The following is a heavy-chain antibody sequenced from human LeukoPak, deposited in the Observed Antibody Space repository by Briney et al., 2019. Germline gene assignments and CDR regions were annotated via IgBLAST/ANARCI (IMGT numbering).Heavy chain of an antibody. CDR2: ISSGSSAI. Sequence: GGSLRLSCEASGFTFTTYSMTWVRQAPGKGLEWVSIISSGSSAIFTADALKGRFTISRDDAKNLLYLDMNSLRAEDTAVYYCARGHTAVTRHFDFWGQGTLVTVSS. CDR1: GFTFTTYS. J-gene: IGHJ4*02. V-gene: IGHV3-21*01. D-gene: IGHD4-17*01. CDR3: ARGHTAVTRHFDF.